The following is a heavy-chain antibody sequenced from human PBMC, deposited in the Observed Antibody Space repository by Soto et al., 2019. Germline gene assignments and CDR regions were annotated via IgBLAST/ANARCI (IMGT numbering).Heavy chain of an antibody. V-gene: IGHV1-69*01. J-gene: IGHJ4*02. CDR3: AREAYCGGDCYSPFDY. CDR1: GGTFSSYA. D-gene: IGHD2-21*02. Sequence: QVQLVQSGAEVKKPGSSVKVSCKSSGGTFSSYAISWVRQAPGQGLEWMGGIIPIFGTANYAQKFQGRVTITADESTSTAYMELSSLRSEDTAVYYCAREAYCGGDCYSPFDYWGQGTLVTVSS. CDR2: IIPIFGTA.